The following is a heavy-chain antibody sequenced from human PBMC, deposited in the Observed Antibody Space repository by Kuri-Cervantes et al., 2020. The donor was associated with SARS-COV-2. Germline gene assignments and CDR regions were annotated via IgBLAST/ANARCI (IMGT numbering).Heavy chain of an antibody. CDR3: AREEGGELGEAFDY. CDR1: GFIFSDYA. V-gene: IGHV3-21*01. J-gene: IGHJ4*02. D-gene: IGHD7-27*01. CDR2: IDSSSYYI. Sequence: GGSLRLSCEASGFIFSDYAIDWVRQALGKGLEWVASIDSSSYYIYHADSVKGRLTISRDNAKTSLYLQMNSLKPEDTAVYYCAREEGGELGEAFDYWGQGALVTVSS.